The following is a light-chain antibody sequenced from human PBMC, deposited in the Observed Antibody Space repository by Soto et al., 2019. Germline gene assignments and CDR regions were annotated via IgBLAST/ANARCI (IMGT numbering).Light chain of an antibody. Sequence: EIVLTQSPATLSLSPAERATLSCGASQTVTSNYLAWYQQKPGLAPRLLIYHASNRATGIPGRFGGSGSGTDFPLTISRVEPEDFAVYYGQQDGDSPLTFGGGTKVEIK. V-gene: IGKV3D-20*01. CDR2: HAS. CDR1: QTVTSNY. CDR3: QQDGDSPLT. J-gene: IGKJ4*01.